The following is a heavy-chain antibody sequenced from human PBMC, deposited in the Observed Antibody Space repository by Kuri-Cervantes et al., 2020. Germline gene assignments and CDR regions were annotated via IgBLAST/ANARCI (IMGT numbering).Heavy chain of an antibody. D-gene: IGHD3-3*01. J-gene: IGHJ4*02. Sequence: SVQVSCKASGYTFTNNYVHWVRQAPGQGLEWMGLINPSGGGTQYARKFQGRVTITTDESTCTAYTELSSLRSEDTAVYYCARDREWLLWYFDYWGQGTLVTVSS. CDR1: GYTFTNNY. V-gene: IGHV1-46*01. CDR3: ARDREWLLWYFDY. CDR2: INPSGGGT.